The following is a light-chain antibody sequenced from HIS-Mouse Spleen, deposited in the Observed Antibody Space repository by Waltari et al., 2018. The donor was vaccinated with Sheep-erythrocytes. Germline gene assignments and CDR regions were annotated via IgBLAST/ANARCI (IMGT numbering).Light chain of an antibody. CDR1: SSDVGGYNY. Sequence: QSALTQPRSVPGPPGQSVTFPCTGTSSDVGGYNYVSWYQQHPGKAPKLMIYDVSNGPSGVPVRFSASKSGNTASLTISGLKAEDEADYYCCSYAGSYNHVFATGTKVTVL. CDR2: DVS. V-gene: IGLV2-11*01. J-gene: IGLJ1*01. CDR3: CSYAGSYNHV.